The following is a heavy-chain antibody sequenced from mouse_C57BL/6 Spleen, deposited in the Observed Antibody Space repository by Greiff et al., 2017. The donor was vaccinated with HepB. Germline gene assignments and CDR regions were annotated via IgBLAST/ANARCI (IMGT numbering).Heavy chain of an antibody. Sequence: VQLQQSGAELARPGASVKLSCKASGYTFTSYGISWVKQRAGQGLEWIGEIYPRSGNTYYNEKFKGKATLTADKSSSTAYMELRSLTSEDSAVYFCAREGRYGYDGAYWGQGTLVTVSA. D-gene: IGHD2-2*01. CDR3: AREGRYGYDGAY. V-gene: IGHV1-81*01. J-gene: IGHJ3*01. CDR1: GYTFTSYG. CDR2: IYPRSGNT.